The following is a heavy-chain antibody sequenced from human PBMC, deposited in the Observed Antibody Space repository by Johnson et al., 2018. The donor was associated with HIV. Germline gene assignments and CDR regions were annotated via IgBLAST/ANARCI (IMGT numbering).Heavy chain of an antibody. CDR3: AMPSMVQGGPDAFDI. Sequence: QVQLVESGGGVVQPGRSLRLSCAASGFTFSSYAMHWVRQAPGKGLEWVAVISYDGSNKYYADSVKVRFPISRDNSKNTLYLQMNSLRAEDTAVYYCAMPSMVQGGPDAFDIWGQGTMVTVSS. D-gene: IGHD3-10*01. V-gene: IGHV3-30*04. CDR2: ISYDGSNK. CDR1: GFTFSSYA. J-gene: IGHJ3*02.